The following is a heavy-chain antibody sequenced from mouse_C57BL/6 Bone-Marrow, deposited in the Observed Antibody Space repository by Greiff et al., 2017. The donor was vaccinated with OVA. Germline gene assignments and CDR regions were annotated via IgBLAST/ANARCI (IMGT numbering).Heavy chain of an antibody. Sequence: QVQLKQSGAELVRPGTSVKVSCKASGYAFTNYLIEWVKQRPGQGLEWIGVINPGSGGTNYNEKFKGKATLTADKSSSTAYMQLSSLTSEDSAVYFCARGRVTTGYFDYWGQGTTLTVSS. CDR2: INPGSGGT. J-gene: IGHJ2*01. CDR3: ARGRVTTGYFDY. V-gene: IGHV1-54*01. CDR1: GYAFTNYL. D-gene: IGHD2-2*01.